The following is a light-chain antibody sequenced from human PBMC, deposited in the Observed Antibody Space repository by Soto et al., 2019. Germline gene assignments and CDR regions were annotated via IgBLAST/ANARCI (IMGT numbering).Light chain of an antibody. J-gene: IGKJ4*01. CDR3: QQANSFLALT. Sequence: DIQMTQSPSSESASVGERVTITCRASQGSSSWLAWYQQKPGKASKLLIYAASSLQSAITSRFSGSGSGTDFTLTISSLQPEDFATYYCQQANSFLALTFGGGTKVEIK. CDR2: AAS. V-gene: IGKV1-12*01. CDR1: QGSSSW.